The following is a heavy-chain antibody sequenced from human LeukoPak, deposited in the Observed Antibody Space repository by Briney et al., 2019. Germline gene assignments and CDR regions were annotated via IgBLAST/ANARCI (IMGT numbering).Heavy chain of an antibody. CDR2: INPSGGST. CDR1: GYTFSDYY. CDR3: ARRVDWYFDL. J-gene: IGHJ2*01. V-gene: IGHV1-46*01. Sequence: ASMKVSCKASGYTFSDYYMHWVRQAPGQGLEWMGIINPSGGSTSYAQKFQGRVTMTRDTSTSTVYMELSSLRSEDTAVYYCARRVDWYFDLWGRGTLVTVSS.